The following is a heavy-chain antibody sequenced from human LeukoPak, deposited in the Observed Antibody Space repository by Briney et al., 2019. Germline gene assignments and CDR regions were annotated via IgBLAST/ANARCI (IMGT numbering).Heavy chain of an antibody. D-gene: IGHD6-19*01. V-gene: IGHV3-23*01. Sequence: GGSLRLSCAASGFTFSGYAMSWVRQAPGKGLEWVSGISSSGGNTYYADSVKGRFTISRDNSRSTLYLQMNSLRAEDTAVYYCAKGTHSTGWTGFDYWGQGTLVTVSS. CDR2: ISSSGGNT. CDR3: AKGTHSTGWTGFDY. CDR1: GFTFSGYA. J-gene: IGHJ4*02.